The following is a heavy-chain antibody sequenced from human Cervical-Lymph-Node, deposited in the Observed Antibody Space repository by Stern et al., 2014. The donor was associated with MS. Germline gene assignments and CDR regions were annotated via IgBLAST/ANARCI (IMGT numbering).Heavy chain of an antibody. CDR3: ATPFSHSFRYGMHV. J-gene: IGHJ6*02. D-gene: IGHD2/OR15-2a*01. Sequence: VQLVESGAEVKKLGASVNVSCKASGYTFNTYAIHWVRQAPGQGLEWMGYINASNGNTKYSQKFQGRVTITRDTSASTGYIELSSLRSEDSAVYYCATPFSHSFRYGMHVWGQGTTVTV. CDR2: INASNGNT. CDR1: GYTFNTYA. V-gene: IGHV1-3*01.